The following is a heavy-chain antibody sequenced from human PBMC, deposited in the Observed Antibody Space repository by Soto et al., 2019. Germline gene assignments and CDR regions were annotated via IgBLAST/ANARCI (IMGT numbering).Heavy chain of an antibody. Sequence: QVQLVQSGAEVRKPGASVKVSCKASGYIFSSHGIIWVRQAPGQGLEWMGWISGYNGNEKYAQRFQGRVTMTTDTSTTTVYMDLRSLGADDSAVYYCAREGSYGWYDCWGQGTLVTVSS. CDR2: ISGYNGNE. CDR3: AREGSYGWYDC. J-gene: IGHJ5*01. CDR1: GYIFSSHG. V-gene: IGHV1-18*01. D-gene: IGHD2-15*01.